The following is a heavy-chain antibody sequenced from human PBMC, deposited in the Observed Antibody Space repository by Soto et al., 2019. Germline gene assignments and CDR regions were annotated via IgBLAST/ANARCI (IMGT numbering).Heavy chain of an antibody. CDR3: RRSSRYSTEV. Sequence: PSETLSLTCTVSGGSITTYYWSWIRQPPGKGLEWIGYMFYSGSTNYNPSLKSRVTISVDTSKNQFSLKLSSVTAADTAVYYCRRSSRYSTEVWGQGTTVTVSS. CDR2: MFYSGST. V-gene: IGHV4-59*08. D-gene: IGHD6-13*01. J-gene: IGHJ6*02. CDR1: GGSITTYY.